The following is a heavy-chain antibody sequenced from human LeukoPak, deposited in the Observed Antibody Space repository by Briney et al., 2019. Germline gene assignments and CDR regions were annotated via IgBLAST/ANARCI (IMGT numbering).Heavy chain of an antibody. D-gene: IGHD3-3*01. V-gene: IGHV4-4*07. CDR3: AKGAYYDFWSGYSGGYYMDV. CDR1: GGSISSYY. Sequence: PSETLSLTCTVSGGSISSYYWSWIRQPAGKGLEWIGRIYTSGSTNYNPSLKSRVTMSVDTSKNQFSLKLSSVTAADTAVYYCAKGAYYDFWSGYSGGYYMDVWGKGTTVAVSS. J-gene: IGHJ6*03. CDR2: IYTSGST.